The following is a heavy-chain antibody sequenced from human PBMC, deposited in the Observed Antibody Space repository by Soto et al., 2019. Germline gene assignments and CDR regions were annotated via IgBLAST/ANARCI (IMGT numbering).Heavy chain of an antibody. V-gene: IGHV4-30-4*01. J-gene: IGHJ4*02. Sequence: SETLSLTCTVSGGSISSGDYYWSWIRQPPGKGLEWIGYIYYSGSTYYNPSLKSRVTISVDTSKNQFSLKLSSVTAADTAVYYCAREVYNWNDAAFDYWGQGTLVTVSS. CDR1: GGSISSGDYY. CDR3: AREVYNWNDAAFDY. D-gene: IGHD1-20*01. CDR2: IYYSGST.